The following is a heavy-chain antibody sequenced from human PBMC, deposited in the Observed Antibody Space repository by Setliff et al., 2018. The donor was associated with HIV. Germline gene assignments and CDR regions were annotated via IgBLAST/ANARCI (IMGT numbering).Heavy chain of an antibody. Sequence: SETLSLTCAVYGESFSGYQWSWIRQSPGKGLEWIGEINHSGSTNYNPSLKSRVTISVDTSKNQFSVTLTSVTEADTAVYYCARFYGDYETDNWFDPWGHGILVTVSS. CDR1: GESFSGYQ. CDR3: ARFYGDYETDNWFDP. V-gene: IGHV4-34*01. CDR2: INHSGST. D-gene: IGHD4-17*01. J-gene: IGHJ5*02.